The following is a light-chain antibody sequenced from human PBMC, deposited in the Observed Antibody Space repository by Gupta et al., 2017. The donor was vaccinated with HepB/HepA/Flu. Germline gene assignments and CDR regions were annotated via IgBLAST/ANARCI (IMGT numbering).Light chain of an antibody. CDR1: QGINSY. Sequence: AIQMTQSPSSFSASIGDRVTITCRASQGINSYLDWYQQKPGNAPKLLIYSASTLLSWVPSRFSGSGSGTDFTLTISCLQSEDFATYYCQQYYSYPLTFGGGTKVDI. J-gene: IGKJ4*01. CDR2: SAS. CDR3: QQYYSYPLT. V-gene: IGKV1-8*01.